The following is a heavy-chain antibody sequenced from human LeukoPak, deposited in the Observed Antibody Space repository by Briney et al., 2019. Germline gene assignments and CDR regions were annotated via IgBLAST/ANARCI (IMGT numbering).Heavy chain of an antibody. V-gene: IGHV3-21*01. J-gene: IGHJ4*02. CDR3: ARVTMTDKRYYFDY. CDR2: ISSSSSYI. CDR1: GFTFSDYY. D-gene: IGHD3-22*01. Sequence: GGSLRLSCAASGFTFSDYYMSWVRQAPGKGLEWVSSISSSSSYIYYADSVKGRFTISRDNAKNSLYLQMNSLRAEDTAVYYCARVTMTDKRYYFDYWGQGTLVTVSS.